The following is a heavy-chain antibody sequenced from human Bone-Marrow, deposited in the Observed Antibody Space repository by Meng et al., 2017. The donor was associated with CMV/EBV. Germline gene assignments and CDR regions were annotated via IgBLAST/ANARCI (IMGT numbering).Heavy chain of an antibody. J-gene: IGHJ6*02. V-gene: IGHV3-30-3*01. CDR2: ISYDGSNK. Sequence: GESLKISCAASGFTFSRYAMHWVRQAPGKGLEWVSVISYDGSNKYYADSVKGRFTISRDNSKNTLYLQMNSLRAEDTAVYYCARDRLHYYGSGSYYQYRYYYYGMDVWGQGTTVTVSS. D-gene: IGHD3-10*01. CDR1: GFTFSRYA. CDR3: ARDRLHYYGSGSYYQYRYYYYGMDV.